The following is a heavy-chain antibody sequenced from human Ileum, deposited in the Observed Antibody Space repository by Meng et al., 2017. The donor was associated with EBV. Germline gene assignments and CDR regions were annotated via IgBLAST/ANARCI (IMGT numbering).Heavy chain of an antibody. CDR2: IYYSGST. CDR1: GGSISSSSYY. CDR3: ARSIVVVPAAIYY. J-gene: IGHJ4*02. Sequence: QLQLQESGPGLVKPSETLSLTCPVSGGSISSSSYYWGWIRQPPGKGLEWIGSIYYSGSTYYNPSLKSRVTISVDTSKNQFPLKLSSVTAADTAVYYCARSIVVVPAAIYYWGQGTLVTVSS. V-gene: IGHV4-39*01. D-gene: IGHD2-2*01.